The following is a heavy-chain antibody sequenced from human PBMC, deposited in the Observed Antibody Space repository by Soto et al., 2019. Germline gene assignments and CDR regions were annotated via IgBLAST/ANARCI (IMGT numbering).Heavy chain of an antibody. J-gene: IGHJ4*02. CDR3: AKDRRDGDFMHILVVDF. CDR2: MSYDETKK. Sequence: GGSLRLSCAASGFTVSSNYMSWVRQAPGKGLEWVALMSYDETKKYYADSVKGRFTISRDTSKNTLFLQMNNLRVEDTAVYYCAKDRRDGDFMHILVVDFWGQGALVTVSS. CDR1: GFTVSSNY. D-gene: IGHD2-15*01. V-gene: IGHV3-30*18.